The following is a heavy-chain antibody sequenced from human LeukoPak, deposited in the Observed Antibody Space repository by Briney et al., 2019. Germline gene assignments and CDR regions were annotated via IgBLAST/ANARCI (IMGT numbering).Heavy chain of an antibody. CDR3: ARDGSDYGGNDQYYFDY. CDR1: GFTFSIYS. V-gene: IGHV3-48*01. J-gene: IGHJ4*02. D-gene: IGHD4-23*01. CDR2: IKSSSSTI. Sequence: PGGSRRLSCAVSGFTFSIYSMNGVRQAPGKGLEWVSHIKSSSSTIYYADSVKGRFTISRDNAKNSLYLQMNSLRAEDTAVYYCARDGSDYGGNDQYYFDYWGQGTPVTVSS.